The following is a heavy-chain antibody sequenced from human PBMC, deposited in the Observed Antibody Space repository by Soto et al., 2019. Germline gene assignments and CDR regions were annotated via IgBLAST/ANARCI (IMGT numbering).Heavy chain of an antibody. CDR1: GFTFSSYG. CDR2: ISYDGSNK. J-gene: IGHJ1*01. V-gene: IGHV3-30*18. Sequence: QVQLVESGGGVVQPGRSLRLSCAASGFTFSSYGMHWVRQAPGKGLEWVAVISYDGSNKYYADSVKGRFTISRDNSKNTLYLQMNSLRAEDTAVYYCAKDLALGYCSGGSCYRYFQHWGQGTLVTVSS. D-gene: IGHD2-15*01. CDR3: AKDLALGYCSGGSCYRYFQH.